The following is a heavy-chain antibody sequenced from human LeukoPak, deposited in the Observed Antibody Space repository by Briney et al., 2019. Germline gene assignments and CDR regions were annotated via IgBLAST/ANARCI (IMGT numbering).Heavy chain of an antibody. Sequence: PSQTLSLTCAVSGYTFSSCARQGCRQAPGPWLQEETGISYDGSNKYYTNSVKGRLTISRENSKNSLYLQMNSRRAEDTAVYYCAREGSSRWECSFDPWGEGTLVTVSS. CDR2: ISYDGSNK. J-gene: IGHJ5*02. CDR3: AREGSSRWECSFDP. V-gene: IGHV3-30*04. CDR1: GYTFSSCA. D-gene: IGHD6-13*01.